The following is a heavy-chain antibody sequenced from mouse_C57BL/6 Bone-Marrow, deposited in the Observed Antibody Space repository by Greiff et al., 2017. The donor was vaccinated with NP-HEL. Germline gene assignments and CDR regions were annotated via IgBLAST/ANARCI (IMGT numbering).Heavy chain of an antibody. V-gene: IGHV1-80*01. D-gene: IGHD4-1*01. CDR1: GYAFSSYW. CDR2: IYPGDGDT. J-gene: IGHJ2*01. Sequence: QVQLQQSGAELVKPGASVKISCKASGYAFSSYWMNWVKQRPGKGLEWIGQIYPGDGDTNYNGKFKGKATLTADKSSSTAYMQLSSLTSEGSAVYFCARELGQYYFDYWGQGTTLTVSS. CDR3: ARELGQYYFDY.